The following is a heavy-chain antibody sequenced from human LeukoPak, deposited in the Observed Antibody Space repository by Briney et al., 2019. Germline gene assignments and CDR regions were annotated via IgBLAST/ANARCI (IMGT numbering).Heavy chain of an antibody. V-gene: IGHV3-48*03. CDR1: DLTFNNYE. CDR2: ISSSSSTI. J-gene: IGHJ4*01. Sequence: QPGGSLRLSCTSSDLTFNNYEMHWVRQAPGKGLDWVSYISSSSSTIYYADSVEGRFTISRDNAKNSLYLQMNSLRAEDTAIYYCARGRYDFWSGPRAYYFDYWGQGTLVTVSS. D-gene: IGHD3-3*01. CDR3: ARGRYDFWSGPRAYYFDY.